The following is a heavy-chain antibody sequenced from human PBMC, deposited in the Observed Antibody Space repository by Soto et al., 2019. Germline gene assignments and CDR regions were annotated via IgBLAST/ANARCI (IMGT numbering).Heavy chain of an antibody. CDR2: ISSSSSYI. CDR1: GFTFSSYS. CDR3: ARDAYDYIWGSYRYSDFDY. Sequence: GGSLRLSCVGSGFTFSSYSMNWVRQAPGKGLEWVSSISSSSSYIYYADSVKGRFTISRDNAKDSLYLQMNSLRAEDTAVYYCARDAYDYIWGSYRYSDFDYWGQGTLVTVSS. J-gene: IGHJ4*02. D-gene: IGHD3-16*02. V-gene: IGHV3-21*01.